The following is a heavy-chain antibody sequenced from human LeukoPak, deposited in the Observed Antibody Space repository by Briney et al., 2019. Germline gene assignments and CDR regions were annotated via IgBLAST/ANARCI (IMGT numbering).Heavy chain of an antibody. V-gene: IGHV4-34*01. D-gene: IGHD5-12*01. CDR1: GGSFSGYY. CDR2: INHSGST. Sequence: SPSETLSLTCAVYGGSFSGYYWSWIRQPPGKGLEWIGEINHSGSTNYNPSLKSRVTISVDTSKNQFSLKLSPVTAADTAVYYCARGLVATISYWGQGTLVTVSS. J-gene: IGHJ4*02. CDR3: ARGLVATISY.